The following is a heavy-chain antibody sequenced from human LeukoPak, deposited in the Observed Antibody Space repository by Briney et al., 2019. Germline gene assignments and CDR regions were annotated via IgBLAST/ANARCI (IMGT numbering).Heavy chain of an antibody. CDR3: ARDYYGSGSSTFDY. D-gene: IGHD3-10*01. J-gene: IGHJ4*02. V-gene: IGHV3-30*02. CDR1: GFTFTDYG. Sequence: GGSLRLSCAASGFTFTDYGMHWVRQAPGKGLEWVAFIRYDGSNIYYADSVRGRFTISRDNAKNSLYLQMNSLRAEDTAVYYCARDYYGSGSSTFDYWGQGTLVTVSS. CDR2: IRYDGSNI.